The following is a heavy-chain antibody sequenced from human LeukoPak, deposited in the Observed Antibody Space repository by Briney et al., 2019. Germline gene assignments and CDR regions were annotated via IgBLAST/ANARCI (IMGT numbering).Heavy chain of an antibody. V-gene: IGHV4-4*07. J-gene: IGHJ4*02. CDR1: GDSISYFY. Sequence: SETLSLTCSVSGDSISYFYWSWIRQAAGKGLEWIGRINSSGSTEYNASLKSRVTISVDKSKNQFSLKLSSVTAADTAVYYCARFRGRSAYYLDYWGQGTLVTVSS. CDR2: INSSGST. D-gene: IGHD2-15*01. CDR3: ARFRGRSAYYLDY.